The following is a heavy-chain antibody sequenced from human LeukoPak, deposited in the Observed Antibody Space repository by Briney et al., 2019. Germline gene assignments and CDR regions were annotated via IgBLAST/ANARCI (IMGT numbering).Heavy chain of an antibody. CDR3: ATDRGYYYDNSGLDY. D-gene: IGHD3-22*01. V-gene: IGHV3-23*01. CDR2: ISGSRGST. J-gene: IGHJ4*02. CDR1: GFPHSNYA. Sequence: GGSLRLSCAAYGFPHSNYAMTWVRQAPGKGLEWVSAISGSRGSTYYADSVKGRLTISRDNSKNTLYLQMNSLRAEDTAVYYCATDRGYYYDNSGLDYWGQGTLVTVSS.